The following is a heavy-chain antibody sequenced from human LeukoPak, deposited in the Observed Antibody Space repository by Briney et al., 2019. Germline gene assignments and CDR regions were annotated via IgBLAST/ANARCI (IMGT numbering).Heavy chain of an antibody. CDR2: FDPEDGET. CDR3: ATGGGYRDY. D-gene: IGHD6-13*01. CDR1: GLSFSTSG. J-gene: IGHJ4*02. V-gene: IGHV1-24*01. Sequence: PGGSLRLSCAASGLSFSTSGMHWVRQAPGKGLEWMGGFDPEDGETIYAQKFQGRVTMTEDTSTDTAYMELSSLRSEDTAVYYCATGGGYRDYWGQGTLVTVSS.